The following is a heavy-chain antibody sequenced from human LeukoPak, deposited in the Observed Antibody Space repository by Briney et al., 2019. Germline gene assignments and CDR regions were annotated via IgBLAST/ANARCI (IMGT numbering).Heavy chain of an antibody. Sequence: GGSLRLSCAAPGFTFSSYAMSWVRQAPGKGLEWVSAISGSGGSTYYADSVKGRFTISRDNSKNTLYLQMNSLRAEDTAVYYCAKSSWSGSYFDYWGQGTLVTVSS. V-gene: IGHV3-23*01. D-gene: IGHD1-26*01. CDR2: ISGSGGST. CDR1: GFTFSSYA. CDR3: AKSSWSGSYFDY. J-gene: IGHJ4*02.